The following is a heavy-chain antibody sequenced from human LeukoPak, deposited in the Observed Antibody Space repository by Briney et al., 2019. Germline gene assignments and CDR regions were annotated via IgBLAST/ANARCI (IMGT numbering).Heavy chain of an antibody. D-gene: IGHD6-13*01. CDR3: ASSPDSSSWYSYYYYYMDV. Sequence: GSLRLSCAASGFTFSSYSMNWVRQAPGKGLEWVSSISSSSSYIYYADSVKGRFTISRDNAKNSLYLQMNSLRAEDTAVYYCASSPDSSSWYSYYYYYMDVWGKGTTVTISS. V-gene: IGHV3-21*01. J-gene: IGHJ6*03. CDR1: GFTFSSYS. CDR2: ISSSSSYI.